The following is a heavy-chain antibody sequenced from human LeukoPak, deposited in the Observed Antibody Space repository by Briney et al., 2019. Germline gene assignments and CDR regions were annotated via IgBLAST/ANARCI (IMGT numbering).Heavy chain of an antibody. V-gene: IGHV3-48*04. CDR3: ARDRSSGWYSHFDY. Sequence: PGGSLRLSRAASGFTFSSYSMNWVRQAPGKGLEWVSYISSSSSTIYYADSVKGRFTISRDNAKNSLYLQMNSLRAEDTAVYYCARDRSSGWYSHFDYWGQGTLVTVSS. J-gene: IGHJ4*02. CDR1: GFTFSSYS. CDR2: ISSSSSTI. D-gene: IGHD6-19*01.